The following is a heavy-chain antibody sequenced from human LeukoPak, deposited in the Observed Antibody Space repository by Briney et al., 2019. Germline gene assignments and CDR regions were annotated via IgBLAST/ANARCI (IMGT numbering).Heavy chain of an antibody. J-gene: IGHJ4*02. CDR3: ARHRSSGYSSGWYEVDY. D-gene: IGHD6-13*01. CDR1: GGSISSYY. V-gene: IGHV4-59*08. CDR2: IYYSGST. Sequence: SETLSLTCAVYGGSISSYYWSWIRQPPGKGLEWIGYIYYSGSTNYNPSLKSRVTISVDTSKNQFSLKLSSVTAADTAVYYCARHRSSGYSSGWYEVDYWGQGTLVTVSS.